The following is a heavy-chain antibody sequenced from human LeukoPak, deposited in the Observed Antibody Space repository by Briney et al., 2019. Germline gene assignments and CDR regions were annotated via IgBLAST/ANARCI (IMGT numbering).Heavy chain of an antibody. CDR1: RFTFSSNA. D-gene: IGHD1-26*01. CDR2: ISGSGGST. CDR3: AKVPSGSQTVWDAFDI. Sequence: GGSLRLSCAASRFTFSSNAMSWVRQAPGKGLEWVSGISGSGGSTYYADSVKGRFTISRDKSKNTLYLQMNSLRAEDTAVYYRAKVPSGSQTVWDAFDIWGQGTMVTVSS. J-gene: IGHJ3*02. V-gene: IGHV3-23*01.